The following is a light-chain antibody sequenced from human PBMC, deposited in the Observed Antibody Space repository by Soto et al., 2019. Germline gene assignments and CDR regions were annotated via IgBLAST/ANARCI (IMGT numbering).Light chain of an antibody. CDR2: GAS. CDR3: QQYNKWPRT. CDR1: QSVITN. V-gene: IGKV3-15*01. Sequence: NVLTQSPGTLSLSPGERATLSCRASQSVITNLAWYQQKPGQAPRLLIYGASTRAAIIPARFSGSGSGTEFTLTISSLQSEDFAVYYCQQYNKWPRTFGQGTKVDIK. J-gene: IGKJ1*01.